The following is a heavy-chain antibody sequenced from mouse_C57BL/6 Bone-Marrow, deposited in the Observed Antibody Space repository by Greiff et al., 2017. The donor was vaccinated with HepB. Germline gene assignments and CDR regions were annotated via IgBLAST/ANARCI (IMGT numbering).Heavy chain of an antibody. CDR2: IDPETGGT. J-gene: IGHJ2*01. CDR1: GYTFTDYE. Sequence: QVHVKQSGAELVRPGASVTLSCKASGYTFTDYEMHWVKQTPVHGLEWIGAIDPETGGTAYNQKFKGKAILTADKSSSTAYMQLRSLTSEDSAVYYCTRAPRGDGYYSFDYWGQGTTLTVSS. D-gene: IGHD2-3*01. V-gene: IGHV1-15*01. CDR3: TRAPRGDGYYSFDY.